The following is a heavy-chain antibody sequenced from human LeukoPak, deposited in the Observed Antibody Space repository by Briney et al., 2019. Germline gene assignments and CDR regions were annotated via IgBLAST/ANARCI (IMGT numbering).Heavy chain of an antibody. D-gene: IGHD3-10*01. J-gene: IGHJ4*02. CDR2: ISDDGSNK. Sequence: GGSLRLSCAASGFTFSSYGMHWVRQVSGKGLGWVAAISDDGSNKYYADSVKGRFTISRDKSKNTLYLQMNSLRAEDTAVYYCARDRSGSWTIDYWGQGTLVTVSS. CDR3: ARDRSGSWTIDY. V-gene: IGHV3-30*03. CDR1: GFTFSSYG.